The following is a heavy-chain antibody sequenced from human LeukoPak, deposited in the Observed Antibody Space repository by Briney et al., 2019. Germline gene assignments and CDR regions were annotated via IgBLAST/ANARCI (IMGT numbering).Heavy chain of an antibody. D-gene: IGHD2-2*02. J-gene: IGHJ5*02. CDR2: IYYSGST. V-gene: IGHV4-30-4*01. CDR1: GGSISSGDYY. Sequence: SQTLSLTCTVSGGSISSGDYYWSWIRQPPGKGLEWIGYIYYSGSTYYNPSLKSRVTISVDTSKNQFSLKLSSVTAADTAVYYCARGFRYCSSTSCFTDGFDPWGQGTLVTVPS. CDR3: ARGFRYCSSTSCFTDGFDP.